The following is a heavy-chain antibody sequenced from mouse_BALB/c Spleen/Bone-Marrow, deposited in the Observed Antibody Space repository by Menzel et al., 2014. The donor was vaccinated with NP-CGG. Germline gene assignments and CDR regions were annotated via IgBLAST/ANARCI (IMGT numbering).Heavy chain of an antibody. CDR3: ARDDYYAMDY. CDR2: IRNKANGYTT. V-gene: IGHV7-3*02. J-gene: IGHJ4*01. Sequence: EVMLVESGGGLVQPGGSLRLSCATSGFTFTDYYMSWVRQPPGKALEWLGFIRNKANGYTTEYSASVKGRFTISRDNSQSILYLQMNTPRAEDSATYYCARDDYYAMDYWGQGTSVTVPS. CDR1: GFTFTDYY.